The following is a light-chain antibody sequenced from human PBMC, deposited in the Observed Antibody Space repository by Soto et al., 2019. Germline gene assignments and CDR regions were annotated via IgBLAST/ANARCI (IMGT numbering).Light chain of an antibody. V-gene: IGLV2-11*01. CDR1: SSDVGGYNY. CDR3: CSYAGSYTVV. CDR2: DVS. Sequence: QYALTQPRSVSGSPGQSVTISCTGTSSDVGGYNYVSWYKQHPGKSPKLMIYDVSKRPSGVPDRFSGSKSGNTASLTISGLQAEDEADYYCCSYAGSYTVVFGGGTKLTVL. J-gene: IGLJ2*01.